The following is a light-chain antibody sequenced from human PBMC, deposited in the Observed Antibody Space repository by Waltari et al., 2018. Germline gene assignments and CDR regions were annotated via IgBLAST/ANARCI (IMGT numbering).Light chain of an antibody. J-gene: IGLJ1*01. CDR3: CSYAGLGIYV. Sequence: QSGLTQPASVSGSLGRSITVSCTGHSRDVGNSNLVSWYQQYPGKAPTLMVYEVTKRTSGVSDRFSGSKSGNTASLAISGLQSEDEADYYCCSYAGLGIYVFGTGTKVTVL. V-gene: IGLV2-23*02. CDR2: EVT. CDR1: SRDVGNSNL.